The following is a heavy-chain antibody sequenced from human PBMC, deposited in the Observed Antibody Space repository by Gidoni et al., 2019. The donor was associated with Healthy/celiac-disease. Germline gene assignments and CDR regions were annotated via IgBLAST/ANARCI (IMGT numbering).Heavy chain of an antibody. D-gene: IGHD1-26*01. CDR1: GGSISSSSYY. V-gene: IGHV4-39*01. J-gene: IGHJ4*02. CDR2: IYYSGNT. CDR3: ASAPGGATTYFDY. Sequence: QLQLQESGPGLVKPSETLSLTCTVSGGSISSSSYYWGWIRQPPGKGLEWIGSIYYSGNTYYNPSLKSRVTISVDTSKNQFSLKLSSVTAADTAVYYCASAPGGATTYFDYWGQGTLVTVSS.